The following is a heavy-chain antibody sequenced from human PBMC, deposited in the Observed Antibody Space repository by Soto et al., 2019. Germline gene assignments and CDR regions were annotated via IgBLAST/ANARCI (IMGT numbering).Heavy chain of an antibody. J-gene: IGHJ3*02. D-gene: IGHD3-22*01. V-gene: IGHV3-30-3*01. Sequence: GGSLRLSCAASGFTFSSHTMHWIRQAPGKGLEWLSLMSHDENIKFYADSLKGRFTISRDNSNNTLYLQMNSLRAEDTALYYCAKAMGRITMIVVVPFDIWGQGTMVTVSS. CDR2: MSHDENIK. CDR1: GFTFSSHT. CDR3: AKAMGRITMIVVVPFDI.